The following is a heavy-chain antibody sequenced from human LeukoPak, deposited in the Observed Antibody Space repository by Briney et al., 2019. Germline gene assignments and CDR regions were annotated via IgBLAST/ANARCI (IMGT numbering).Heavy chain of an antibody. Sequence: PSETLSLTCTVSGGSISSYYWSWIRQPPGKGLEWIGYIYYSGSTNYNPSLKSRVTISVDTSKNQFSLKLSSVTAADTAVYYCATAPGVVVGFDPWGQGTLVTVSS. V-gene: IGHV4-59*01. D-gene: IGHD2-2*01. J-gene: IGHJ5*02. CDR3: ATAPGVVVGFDP. CDR2: IYYSGST. CDR1: GGSISSYY.